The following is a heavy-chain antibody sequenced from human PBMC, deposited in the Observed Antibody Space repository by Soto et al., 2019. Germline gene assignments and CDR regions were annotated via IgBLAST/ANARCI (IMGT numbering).Heavy chain of an antibody. Sequence: GGSLRLSCAASAFTFSTYTMNWVRQAPGKGLEWVSSISSSSAIYYADSVKGRFTISRDNAKNSLYLQMNSLRVEDTAVYYCARMRDIVAVVAATPPDYYYYGMDVWGQGTTVTVSS. CDR2: ISSSSAI. CDR1: AFTFSTYT. V-gene: IGHV3-21*01. J-gene: IGHJ6*02. CDR3: ARMRDIVAVVAATPPDYYYYGMDV. D-gene: IGHD2-15*01.